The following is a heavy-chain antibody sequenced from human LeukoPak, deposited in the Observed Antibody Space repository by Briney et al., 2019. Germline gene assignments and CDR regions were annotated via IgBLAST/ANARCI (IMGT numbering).Heavy chain of an antibody. D-gene: IGHD3-9*01. CDR1: GYTFTSYY. J-gene: IGHJ4*02. CDR3: ARGRILTGLFDY. V-gene: IGHV1-46*01. Sequence: ASVKVSCKASGYTFTSYYMHWVRQAPGQGLEWMGIINPSGGSTSYAQKFQGRVTMIRDMSTSTVYMELSSLRSEDTAVYYCARGRILTGLFDYWGQGTLVTVSS. CDR2: INPSGGST.